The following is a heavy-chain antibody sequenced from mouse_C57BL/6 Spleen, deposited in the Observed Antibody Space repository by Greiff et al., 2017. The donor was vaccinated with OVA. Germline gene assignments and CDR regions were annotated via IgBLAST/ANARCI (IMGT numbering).Heavy chain of an antibody. J-gene: IGHJ1*03. Sequence: VKLQQPGAELVRPGSSVKLSCKASGYTFTSYWMDWVKQRPGQGLEWIGNIYPSDSETHYNQKFKDKATLTVDKSSSTAYMQLSSLTSEDSAVYYCAREKLGRGYFDVWGTGTTVTVSS. CDR3: AREKLGRGYFDV. D-gene: IGHD4-1*01. CDR1: GYTFTSYW. CDR2: IYPSDSET. V-gene: IGHV1-61*01.